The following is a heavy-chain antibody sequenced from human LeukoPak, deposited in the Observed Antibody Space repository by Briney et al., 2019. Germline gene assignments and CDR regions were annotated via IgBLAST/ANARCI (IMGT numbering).Heavy chain of an antibody. CDR2: INPNSGGT. CDR3: ARDRLTYYYDSSGYGVGF. D-gene: IGHD3-22*01. V-gene: IGHV1-2*02. CDR1: GYTFTGYY. J-gene: IGHJ4*02. Sequence: GASVKVSCKASGYTFTGYYMHWVRQAPGQGLEWMGWINPNSGGTNYAQKFQGRVTMTRDTSISTAYMELSRLRSDDTAVYYCARDRLTYYYDSSGYGVGFWGQGTLVTVSS.